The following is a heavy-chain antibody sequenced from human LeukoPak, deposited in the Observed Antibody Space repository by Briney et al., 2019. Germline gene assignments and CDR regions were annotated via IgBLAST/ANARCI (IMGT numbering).Heavy chain of an antibody. Sequence: PSETLSLTCAVYGGSFSGYYWSWIRQPPGKGLEWIGEINHSGSTNYNPSLKSRVTISVDTSKNQFSLKLSSVTAADTAVYYCARGRGGSGSSDAFDIWGQGTMVTVSS. CDR3: ARGRGGSGSSDAFDI. D-gene: IGHD3-10*01. V-gene: IGHV4-34*01. J-gene: IGHJ3*02. CDR2: INHSGST. CDR1: GGSFSGYY.